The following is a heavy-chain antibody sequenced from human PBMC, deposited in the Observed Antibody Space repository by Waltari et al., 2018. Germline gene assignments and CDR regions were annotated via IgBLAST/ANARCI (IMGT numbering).Heavy chain of an antibody. CDR1: CCSLSSRNYY. V-gene: IGHV4-30-4*01. Sequence: QVQLQESGPGLVKPSQTPSLTCPVSCCSLSSRNYYWSWIRQSPGTGLELIGKIFCSGSTYYNQSLKSRLTISVDKSKNQFSLKMSSVTAADTAVYYCARIRGAGLLDYWGQGTLVTVSS. D-gene: IGHD3-10*01. CDR3: ARIRGAGLLDY. J-gene: IGHJ4*02. CDR2: IFCSGST.